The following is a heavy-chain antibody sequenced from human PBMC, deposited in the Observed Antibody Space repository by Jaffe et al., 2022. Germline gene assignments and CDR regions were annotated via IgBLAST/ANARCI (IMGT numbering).Heavy chain of an antibody. V-gene: IGHV3-21*01. CDR1: GFTFSSYS. CDR3: ARDRFRGKPGGYCSSTSGQCGLSWFDP. CDR2: ISSSSSYI. D-gene: IGHD2-2*01. J-gene: IGHJ5*02. Sequence: EVQLVESGGGLVKPGGSLRLSCAASGFTFSSYSMNWVRQAPGKGLEWVSSISSSSSYIYYADSVKGRFTISRDNAKNSLYLQMNSLRAEDTAVYYCARDRFRGKPGGYCSSTSGQCGLSWFDPWGQGTLVTVSS.